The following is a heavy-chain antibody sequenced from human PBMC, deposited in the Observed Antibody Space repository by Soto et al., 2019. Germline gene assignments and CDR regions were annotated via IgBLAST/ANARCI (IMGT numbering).Heavy chain of an antibody. J-gene: IGHJ4*02. Sequence: PGGSLRLSCAASGFTFTDAWMNWVRQAPGKGLEWVGRIKSKGSGGTTDYAAPVKGRFTISRDDSKNTLYLQMDSLQIGDTAVYFCIWQSDYIGTWHWGQGTLVTVSS. CDR3: IWQSDYIGTWH. D-gene: IGHD5-12*01. CDR1: GFTFTDAW. CDR2: IKSKGSGGTT. V-gene: IGHV3-15*07.